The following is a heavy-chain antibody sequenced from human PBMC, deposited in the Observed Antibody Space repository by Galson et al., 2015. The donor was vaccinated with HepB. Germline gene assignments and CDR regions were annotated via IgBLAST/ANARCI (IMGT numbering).Heavy chain of an antibody. CDR1: GFTFGAYG. Sequence: SLRLSCAASGFTFGAYGMNWVRQAPGKGLEWISYISSNGYMIYYAESVKGRFTVSRDNARDSLYLQMNSLRVEDTAVYYCVRDDALWSWYFDSWGQGILVTVSS. V-gene: IGHV3-48*03. J-gene: IGHJ4*02. CDR3: VRDDALWSWYFDS. CDR2: ISSNGYMI. D-gene: IGHD3-10*01.